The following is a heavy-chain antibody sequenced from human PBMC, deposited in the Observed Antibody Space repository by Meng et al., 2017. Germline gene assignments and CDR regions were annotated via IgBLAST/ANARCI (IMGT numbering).Heavy chain of an antibody. J-gene: IGHJ4*02. CDR1: GFTFSSYS. D-gene: IGHD6-19*01. Sequence: GESLKISCAASGFTFSSYSMNWVSQAPGKGLEWVSSISSSSSYIYYADSVKGRFTISRDNAKNTLYLQMNSLRAEDTAVYYCARLAVAGIADYWGQGTLVTVSS. CDR2: ISSSSSYI. CDR3: ARLAVAGIADY. V-gene: IGHV3-21*01.